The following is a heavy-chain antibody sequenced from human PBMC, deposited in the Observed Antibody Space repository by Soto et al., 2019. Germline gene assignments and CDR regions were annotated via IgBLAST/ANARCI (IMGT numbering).Heavy chain of an antibody. CDR2: ISAYNGDT. J-gene: IGHJ5*02. Sequence: QVHLVQSGAEGKKPGASVKVSCKASGYTFTTYGINWVRQAPGQGLEWMGWISAYNGDTNYAQKFQGRVTMTTDTSTSTAYMELRSLRSDDTAVYYCARDLIAVRPGWFDPWGQGTLVTVSS. CDR3: ARDLIAVRPGWFDP. V-gene: IGHV1-18*01. D-gene: IGHD6-6*01. CDR1: GYTFTTYG.